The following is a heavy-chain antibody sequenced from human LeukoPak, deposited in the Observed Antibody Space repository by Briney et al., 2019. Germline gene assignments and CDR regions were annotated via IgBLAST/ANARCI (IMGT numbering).Heavy chain of an antibody. CDR3: AKWGYSYGIGGYFDY. J-gene: IGHJ4*02. CDR1: GFTFSSYG. Sequence: GGSLRLSCAASGFTFSSYGMHWVRQAPGKGLEWVAVIPYDGSNKYYADSVKGRFTISRDNSKNTLYLQMNSLRAEDTAVYYCAKWGYSYGIGGYFDYWGQGTLVTVSS. V-gene: IGHV3-30*18. CDR2: IPYDGSNK. D-gene: IGHD5-18*01.